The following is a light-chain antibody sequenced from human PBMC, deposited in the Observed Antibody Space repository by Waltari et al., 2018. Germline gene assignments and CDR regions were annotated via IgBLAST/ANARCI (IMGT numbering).Light chain of an antibody. CDR3: SSYTSSGVV. CDR1: GSYVGGYDY. Sequence: QSALTQPASVSGSPGQAIILSCTGTGSYVGGYDYVSWYQQYPGKAPRLIIYDVYNRPSGVSNRFSGSKSDNTASLTISGLQAEDESVYYCSSYTSSGVVFGGGTKLTVL. J-gene: IGLJ2*01. V-gene: IGLV2-14*01. CDR2: DVY.